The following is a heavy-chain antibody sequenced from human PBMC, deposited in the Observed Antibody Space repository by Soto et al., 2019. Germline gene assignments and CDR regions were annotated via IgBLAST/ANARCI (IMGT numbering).Heavy chain of an antibody. CDR2: IIPIFGTA. CDR1: GGTFSSYA. J-gene: IGHJ4*02. Sequence: EASVKVSCKASGGTFSSYAISWVRQAPGQGLEWMGGIIPIFGTANYAQKFQGRVTITADESTSTAYMELSSLRSEDTAVYYCAGSREMATKYFDYWGQGTLVTVSS. V-gene: IGHV1-69*13. D-gene: IGHD5-12*01. CDR3: AGSREMATKYFDY.